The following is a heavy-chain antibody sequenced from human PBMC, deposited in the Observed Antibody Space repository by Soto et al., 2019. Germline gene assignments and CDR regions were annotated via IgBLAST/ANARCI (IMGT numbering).Heavy chain of an antibody. CDR1: GFPFSSYG. V-gene: IGHV3-33*03. CDR3: AISQDRGGGTTFIY. D-gene: IGHD3-16*01. Sequence: GGSLRLSCAASGFPFSSYGMHWVRQAPGKGLDWVGVIWYDGSNKDYADSVKGRFPISRDNAENSLYLKMNSLRPEDTALYYCAISQDRGGGTTFIYWGQGTQVTVSS. J-gene: IGHJ4*02. CDR2: IWYDGSNK.